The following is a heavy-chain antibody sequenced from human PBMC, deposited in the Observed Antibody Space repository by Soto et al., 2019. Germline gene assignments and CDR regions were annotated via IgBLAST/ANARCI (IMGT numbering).Heavy chain of an antibody. CDR1: GFTFSSYS. J-gene: IGHJ4*02. V-gene: IGHV3-21*01. CDR3: ASSPYGDYGKYYFDY. CDR2: ISSSSSYI. Sequence: EVQLVESGGGLVKPGGSLRLSCAASGFTFSSYSMNWVRQAPGKGLEWVSSISSSSSYIYYADSVKGRFTISRDNAKNSLYLQMNSLRAEDTAVYYCASSPYGDYGKYYFDYWGQGTLVTVSS. D-gene: IGHD4-17*01.